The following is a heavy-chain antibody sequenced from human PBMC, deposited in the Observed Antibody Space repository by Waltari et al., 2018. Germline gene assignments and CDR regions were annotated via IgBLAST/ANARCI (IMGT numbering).Heavy chain of an antibody. V-gene: IGHV3-48*03. CDR3: ATDLPGDRDFDF. CDR1: GFIFRNYQ. CDR2: IRSGGSTI. Sequence: VQLVESGGGLVQPGGSLRLSCVASGFIFRNYQMNWVRQAPAKGLEWCSCIRSGGSTIYADSVKGRFTISRDNAENSLDLQMNSLRVEDTAIYYCATDLPGDRDFDFWGQGTLVTVSS. J-gene: IGHJ4*02. D-gene: IGHD7-27*01.